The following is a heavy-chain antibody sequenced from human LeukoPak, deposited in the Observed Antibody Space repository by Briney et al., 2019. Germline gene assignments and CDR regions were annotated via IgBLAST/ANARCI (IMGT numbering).Heavy chain of an antibody. CDR1: GVSISIDY. CDR3: ARSGDYGPYHDAFDI. CDR2: IYTSVST. D-gene: IGHD4-17*01. Sequence: PSETLCLTCAVSGVSISIDYSSWIRQPAGKGLEWIGRIYTSVSTNYNPSLKSGVTMSVDTSKNQFSLKPSSATAEDTAVYYCARSGDYGPYHDAFDIWGQGTMVTVSS. V-gene: IGHV4-4*07. J-gene: IGHJ3*02.